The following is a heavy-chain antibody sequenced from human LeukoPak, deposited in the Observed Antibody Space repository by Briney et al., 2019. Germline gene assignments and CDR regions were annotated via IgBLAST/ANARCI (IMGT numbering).Heavy chain of an antibody. CDR1: GGSTSSSSYS. Sequence: PSETLSLTCTVSGGSTSSSSYSWGWIRRPPGKGLEWIGSIYYSGTTYYNPSLKSRVTISVDTSKIQSSLKLSSVAATDTAVYFCARLRFDFWSGYTHPYFDYWGQGTLVTVSS. CDR2: IYYSGTT. V-gene: IGHV4-39*01. CDR3: ARLRFDFWSGYTHPYFDY. D-gene: IGHD3-3*01. J-gene: IGHJ4*02.